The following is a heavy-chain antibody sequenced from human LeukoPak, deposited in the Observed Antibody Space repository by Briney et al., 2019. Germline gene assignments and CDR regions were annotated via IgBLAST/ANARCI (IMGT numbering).Heavy chain of an antibody. J-gene: IGHJ4*02. Sequence: PGGSLRLSCAASGFTFSSYGMHWVCQAPGKGLEWVAVIWYDGSNKYYADSVKGRFTISRDNSKNTLYLQMNSLRAEDTAVYYCAREVAVAGTRRGIDYWGQGTLVTVSS. D-gene: IGHD6-19*01. CDR1: GFTFSSYG. CDR3: AREVAVAGTRRGIDY. CDR2: IWYDGSNK. V-gene: IGHV3-33*01.